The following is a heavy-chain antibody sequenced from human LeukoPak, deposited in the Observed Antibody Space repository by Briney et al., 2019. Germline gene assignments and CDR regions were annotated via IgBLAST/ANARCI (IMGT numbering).Heavy chain of an antibody. V-gene: IGHV4-59*01. CDR2: IYYSGST. J-gene: IGHJ5*02. Sequence: SETLSLTCTVSGPSISSYYWSWIRQPPGKGLEWIGYIYYSGSTNYNPSLKSRVTISVYTSKNQFSLKLSSVTAADTAVYYCARVHSRAVANEWFDPWGQGTLVTVSS. D-gene: IGHD6-19*01. CDR3: ARVHSRAVANEWFDP. CDR1: GPSISSYY.